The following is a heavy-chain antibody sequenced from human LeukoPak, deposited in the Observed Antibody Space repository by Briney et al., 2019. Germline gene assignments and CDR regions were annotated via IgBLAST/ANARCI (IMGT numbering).Heavy chain of an antibody. CDR2: INPNSGGT. D-gene: IGHD3-10*01. V-gene: IGHV1-2*02. Sequence: ASVKVSRKASGYTFTGYYMHWVRQAPGQGLEWMGWINPNSGGTNYAQKFQGRVTMTRDASIRTAYMELSRLRSDDTAMYYCARADMVRGVGLFFDRNWFDPWGQGTLVTVSS. J-gene: IGHJ5*02. CDR3: ARADMVRGVGLFFDRNWFDP. CDR1: GYTFTGYY.